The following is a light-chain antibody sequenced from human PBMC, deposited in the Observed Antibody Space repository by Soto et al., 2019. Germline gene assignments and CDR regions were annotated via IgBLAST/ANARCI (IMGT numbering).Light chain of an antibody. CDR3: QQYNNWPSIT. J-gene: IGKJ5*01. Sequence: EIVMTQSPATLSVSPGERATLSCGASQSVSSNLAWYQQKPGQAPRLLIYGASTRATGIPARFSGSGSGTEFTLTISSLQSEDFAVYYCQQYNNWPSITFGQGTRLEI. CDR1: QSVSSN. V-gene: IGKV3-15*01. CDR2: GAS.